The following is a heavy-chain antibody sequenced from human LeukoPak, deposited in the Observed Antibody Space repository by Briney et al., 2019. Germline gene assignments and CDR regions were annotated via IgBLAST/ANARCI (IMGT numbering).Heavy chain of an antibody. CDR3: ARARSSWYSDY. Sequence: SETLSLTCAVYGGSFSGYCWSWIRQPPGKGLEWIGEINHSGSTNYNPSLKGRVTISVDTSKNQFSLKLSSVTAADTAVYYCARARSSWYSDYWGQGTLVTVSS. J-gene: IGHJ4*02. CDR1: GGSFSGYC. V-gene: IGHV4-34*01. D-gene: IGHD6-13*01. CDR2: INHSGST.